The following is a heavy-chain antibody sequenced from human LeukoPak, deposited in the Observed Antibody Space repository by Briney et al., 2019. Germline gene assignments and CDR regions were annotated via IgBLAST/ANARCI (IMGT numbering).Heavy chain of an antibody. CDR3: ARRSPREAHFDY. J-gene: IGHJ4*02. CDR1: GCSISSSSYY. Sequence: SETLSLTCTVSGCSISSSSYYWGWIRQPPGKGLEWIGSIYYSGSTYYNPSLKSRVTISVDTSKNQFSLKLSSVTAADTAVYYCARRSPREAHFDYWGQGTLVTVSS. V-gene: IGHV4-39*01. D-gene: IGHD1-26*01. CDR2: IYYSGST.